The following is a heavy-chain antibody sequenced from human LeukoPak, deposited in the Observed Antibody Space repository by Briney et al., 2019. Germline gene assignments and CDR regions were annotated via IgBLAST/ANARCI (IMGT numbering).Heavy chain of an antibody. CDR3: GRSSHLEWYYYFEY. CDR2: IIPIFCIA. J-gene: IGHJ4*02. Sequence: SVKASCKASGGTFSSYSISWVRQAPGQGLEWMGRIIPIFCIANYAQKFQGRVTITADKSTSTAYSELSSLRSGDTAVYYCGRSSHLEWYYYFEYWGQGTLVTVSS. V-gene: IGHV1-69*02. D-gene: IGHD3-3*01. CDR1: GGTFSSYS.